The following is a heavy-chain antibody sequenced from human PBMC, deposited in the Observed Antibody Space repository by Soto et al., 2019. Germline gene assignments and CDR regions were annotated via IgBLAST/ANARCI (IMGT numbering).Heavy chain of an antibody. CDR2: ISGSGGST. V-gene: IGHV3-23*01. J-gene: IGHJ4*02. CDR1: RFTFSSYA. Sequence: EVQLLESGGGLVQPGGSLRLSCAASRFTFSSYAMSWVRQAPGKGLEWVSAISGSGGSTYYADSVKGRFTISRDNSKNTLYLQMNSLRAEDTAVYYCAKVCDSSSSLDYWGQGTLVTVSS. CDR3: AKVCDSSSSLDY. D-gene: IGHD6-6*01.